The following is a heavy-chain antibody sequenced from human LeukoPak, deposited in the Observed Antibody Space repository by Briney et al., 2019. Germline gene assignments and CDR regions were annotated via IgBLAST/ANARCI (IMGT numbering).Heavy chain of an antibody. CDR2: INHSGST. V-gene: IGHV4-34*01. CDR3: ASGEVVAPADTDITSGMDV. D-gene: IGHD2-2*01. J-gene: IGHJ6*02. Sequence: PSETLSLTCAVYGGSFSGYYWSWIRQPPPKGLEWLGEINHSGSTNHNPSLKSRVTISVDTSKNQFSLKLSSVTAADTAVYYCASGEVVAPADTDITSGMDVWGQGTTVTVSS. CDR1: GGSFSGYY.